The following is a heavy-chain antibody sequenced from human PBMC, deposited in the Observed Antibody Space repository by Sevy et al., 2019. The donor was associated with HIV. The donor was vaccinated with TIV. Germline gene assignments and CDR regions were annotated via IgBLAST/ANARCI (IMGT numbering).Heavy chain of an antibody. D-gene: IGHD2-2*01. CDR2: INHSGST. CDR3: ARSPPIVVVPGAPSWFDP. CDR1: GGSFSGYY. Sequence: SETLSLTCAVHGGSFSGYYWNWIRQPPGKELEWIGEINHSGSTNYNPSLKSRVTISVDTSKNQFSLKLSPVTAADTAVYYCARSPPIVVVPGAPSWFDPWGQGTLVTVSS. J-gene: IGHJ5*02. V-gene: IGHV4-34*01.